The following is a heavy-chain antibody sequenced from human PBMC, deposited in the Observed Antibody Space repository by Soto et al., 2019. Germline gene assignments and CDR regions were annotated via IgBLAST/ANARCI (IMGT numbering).Heavy chain of an antibody. CDR2: IWYDGSNK. J-gene: IGHJ3*02. V-gene: IGHV3-33*01. CDR1: GFTFSSYG. D-gene: IGHD3-10*01. Sequence: GGSLRLSCAASGFTFSSYGMHWVRQAPGKGLEWVAVIWYDGSNKYYADSVKGRFTISRDNSKNTLYLQMNSLRAEDTAVYYCASDYYGSGSYDAFDIWGQGTTVTVSS. CDR3: ASDYYGSGSYDAFDI.